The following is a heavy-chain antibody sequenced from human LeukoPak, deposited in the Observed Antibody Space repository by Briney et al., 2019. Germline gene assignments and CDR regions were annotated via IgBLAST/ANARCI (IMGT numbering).Heavy chain of an antibody. CDR3: AREDESSGADFES. Sequence: SVKVSCKASGGTFSRYAITWVRQGPGQGLEWMGGIIPIFGTTNYAQNFQGRVTITADESTSTAYMELSGLRSEDTAVYYCAREDESSGADFESWGQGTLVTVSS. V-gene: IGHV1-69*13. CDR2: IIPIFGTT. J-gene: IGHJ4*02. CDR1: GGTFSRYA. D-gene: IGHD3-22*01.